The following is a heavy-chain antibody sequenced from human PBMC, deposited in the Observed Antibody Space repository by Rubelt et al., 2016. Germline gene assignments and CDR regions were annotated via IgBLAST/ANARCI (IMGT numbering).Heavy chain of an antibody. CDR2: IYGGGST. J-gene: IGHJ4*02. CDR3: ARNWGFDY. CDR1: GFTVSSNY. Sequence: EVQLVESGGGLVQPGGSLRLSCAASGFTVSSNYMSWVRQAPGKGLEWVSVIYGGGSTYYADSVKGRLTISRGNSKNTLYLQMNSLRAEDTAVYYCARNWGFDYWGQGTLVTVSS. D-gene: IGHD7-27*01. V-gene: IGHV3-66*01.